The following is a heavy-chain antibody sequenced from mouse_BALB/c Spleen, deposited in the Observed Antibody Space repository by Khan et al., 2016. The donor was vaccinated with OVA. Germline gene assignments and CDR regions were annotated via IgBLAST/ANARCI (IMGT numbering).Heavy chain of an antibody. V-gene: IGHV1-4*01. Sequence: QVQLQQSGAELARPGASVKMSCKASGYTFTTYTIHWVKQRPGQGLEWIGYIIPSTDYTTYNQKFKDKATLPEAKSSSTAYMQLSSLTSDDSAVYYCAKEGAYYRSDGCFAYGGQGTLVTVSA. J-gene: IGHJ3*01. CDR3: AKEGAYYRSDGCFAY. D-gene: IGHD2-14*01. CDR2: IIPSTDYT. CDR1: GYTFTTYT.